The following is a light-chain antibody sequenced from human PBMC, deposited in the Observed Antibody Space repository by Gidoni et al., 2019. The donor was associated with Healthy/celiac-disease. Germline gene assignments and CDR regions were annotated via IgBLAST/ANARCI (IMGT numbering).Light chain of an antibody. V-gene: IGKV3-15*01. Sequence: EIVMTQSPATLSVSPGERATLSCSASQSVSSNLAWYQQKPGQAPRLLIYGASTRATGIPARFSGSGSGTEFTLTISSLQSEDFAVYYCQQYNNWRWTFGQGTKVEIK. CDR2: GAS. CDR1: QSVSSN. CDR3: QQYNNWRWT. J-gene: IGKJ1*01.